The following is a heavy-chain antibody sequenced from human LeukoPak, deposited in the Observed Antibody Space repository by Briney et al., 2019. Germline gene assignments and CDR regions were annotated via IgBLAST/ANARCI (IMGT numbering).Heavy chain of an antibody. CDR2: INSDGSST. V-gene: IGHV3-74*01. CDR1: GFTFSSYW. J-gene: IGHJ4*02. Sequence: PGGSLRLSCAASGFTFSSYWMHWVRQAPGKGLVWVSRINSDGSSTSYADSVKGRFTISRDNAKNTLYLQMNSLRAEDTAVYYCASLMLLTASDYWGQGTLVTVSS. CDR3: ASLMLLTASDY. D-gene: IGHD2-21*02.